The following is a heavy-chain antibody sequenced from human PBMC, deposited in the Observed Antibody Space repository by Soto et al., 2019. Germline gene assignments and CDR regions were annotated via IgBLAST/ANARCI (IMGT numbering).Heavy chain of an antibody. CDR3: ARDAGSYPGPFDY. CDR1: GGSVSSGSYY. V-gene: IGHV4-61*01. J-gene: IGHJ4*02. D-gene: IGHD1-26*01. Sequence: SETLSLTCTVSGGSVSSGSYYWSWIRQPPGKGLEWIGYIYYSGSTNYNPSLKSRVTISVDTSKNQFSLKLSSVTAADTAVYYCARDAGSYPGPFDYWGQGTLVTVSS. CDR2: IYYSGST.